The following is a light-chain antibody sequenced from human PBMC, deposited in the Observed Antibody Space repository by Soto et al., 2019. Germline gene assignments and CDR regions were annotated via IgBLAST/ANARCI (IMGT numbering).Light chain of an antibody. CDR1: QSVNSDY. J-gene: IGKJ2*01. CDR2: GTS. V-gene: IGKV3-20*01. Sequence: EIVLTQSPGTLSLSPGERATLSCRASQSVNSDYLAWYHQKPGQAPRLLIYGTSTKAIGIPDRFSGSGSGTDFTLTISRLEPEDFAVYYCQQYGSSPRYIFGQGTKLEIK. CDR3: QQYGSSPRYI.